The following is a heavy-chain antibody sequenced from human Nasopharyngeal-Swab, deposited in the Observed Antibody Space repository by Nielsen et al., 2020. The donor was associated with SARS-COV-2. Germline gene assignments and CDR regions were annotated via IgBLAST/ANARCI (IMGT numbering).Heavy chain of an antibody. J-gene: IGHJ6*04. Sequence: GESLKLSCAASGFTFSNAWMSWVLQAPGKGLEWVANIKQDGSEKYYVDSVKGRFTISRDNAKNSLYLQMNSLRAEDTAVYYCARDITLADIVVVPAAMDYYGMDVWGKGTTVTVSS. CDR1: GFTFSNAW. CDR3: ARDITLADIVVVPAAMDYYGMDV. D-gene: IGHD2-2*01. V-gene: IGHV3-7*01. CDR2: IKQDGSEK.